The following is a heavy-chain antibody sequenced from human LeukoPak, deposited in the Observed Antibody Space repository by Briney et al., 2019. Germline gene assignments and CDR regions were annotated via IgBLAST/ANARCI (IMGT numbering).Heavy chain of an antibody. D-gene: IGHD6-19*01. V-gene: IGHV1-69*01. Sequence: WASVKVSCKASGGTFSSYAISWVRQAPGQGLEWMGGIIPIFGTANYAQKFQGRVTITADESTSTAYMELSSLRSEDTAVYYCARESSSGWYGDWFDPWGQGTLVTVSS. J-gene: IGHJ5*02. CDR2: IIPIFGTA. CDR1: GGTFSSYA. CDR3: ARESSSGWYGDWFDP.